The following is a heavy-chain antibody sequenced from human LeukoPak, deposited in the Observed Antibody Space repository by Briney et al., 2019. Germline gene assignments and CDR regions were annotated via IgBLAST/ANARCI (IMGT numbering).Heavy chain of an antibody. V-gene: IGHV4-34*01. J-gene: IGHJ4*02. Sequence: SETLSLTCAVYGGSFSGYYWSWIRQPPGKGLEWIGEINHSGSTNYNPSLKSRVTISVDTSKNQFSLRLSSVTAADTAVYYCARDRDSNYGFDYWGQGTLVTVSS. D-gene: IGHD4-4*01. CDR1: GGSFSGYY. CDR3: ARDRDSNYGFDY. CDR2: INHSGST.